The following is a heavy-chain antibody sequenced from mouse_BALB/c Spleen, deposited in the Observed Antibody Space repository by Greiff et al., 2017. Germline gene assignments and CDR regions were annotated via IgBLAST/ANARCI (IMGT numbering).Heavy chain of an antibody. V-gene: IGHV1-80*01. CDR2: IYPGDGDT. CDR1: GYAFSSYW. J-gene: IGHJ2*01. CDR3: ARKRSDYYGSVFDY. D-gene: IGHD1-1*01. Sequence: VKLQESGAELVRPGSSVKISCKASGYAFSSYWMNWVKQRPGQGLEWIGQIYPGDGDTNYNGKFKGKATLTADKSSSTAYMQLSSLTSEDSAVYFCARKRSDYYGSVFDYWGQGTTLTVSS.